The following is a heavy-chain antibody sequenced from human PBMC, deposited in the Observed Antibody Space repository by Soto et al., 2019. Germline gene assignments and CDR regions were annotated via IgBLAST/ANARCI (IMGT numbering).Heavy chain of an antibody. J-gene: IGHJ6*02. Sequence: GGSLRLSCAASGFTFSSYAMSWVRQAPGKGLEWVSAISGSGGSTYYADSVKGRFTISRDNSKNTLYLQMNSLRAEDTAVYYCAKLFGEFVYYYYGMDVWGQGTTVTVSS. V-gene: IGHV3-23*01. CDR1: GFTFSSYA. CDR3: AKLFGEFVYYYYGMDV. CDR2: ISGSGGST. D-gene: IGHD3-10*02.